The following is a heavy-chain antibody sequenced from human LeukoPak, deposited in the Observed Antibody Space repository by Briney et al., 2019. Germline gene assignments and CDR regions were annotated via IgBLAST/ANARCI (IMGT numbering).Heavy chain of an antibody. CDR1: GGSLSSSSYY. Sequence: SETPSLTLTVSGGSLSSSSYYWGWVRQPPGKGLEWIGSIYYSGSTYYNPSLKSRVTISVDTSENQFSLKLSSVTAADTAVYYCARGSSSDDYWGQGTLVTVSS. V-gene: IGHV4-39*07. J-gene: IGHJ4*02. CDR2: IYYSGST. CDR3: ARGSSSDDY. D-gene: IGHD6-13*01.